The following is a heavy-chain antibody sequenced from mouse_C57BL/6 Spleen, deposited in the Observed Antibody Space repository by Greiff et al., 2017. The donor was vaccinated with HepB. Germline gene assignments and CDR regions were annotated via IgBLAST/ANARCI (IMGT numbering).Heavy chain of an antibody. J-gene: IGHJ4*01. Sequence: QVQLQQSGTELVKPGASVKLSCKASGYTFTSYWMHWVKQRPGQGLEWIGNINPSNGGTNYNEKFKSKATLTVDKSSSTAYMQLSSLTSEDSAVYYCARGNYGNYGAMDYWGQGTSVTVSS. CDR1: GYTFTSYW. D-gene: IGHD2-1*01. V-gene: IGHV1-53*01. CDR3: ARGNYGNYGAMDY. CDR2: INPSNGGT.